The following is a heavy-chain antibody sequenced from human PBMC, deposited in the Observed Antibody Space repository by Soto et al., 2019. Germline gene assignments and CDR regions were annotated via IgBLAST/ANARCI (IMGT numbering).Heavy chain of an antibody. V-gene: IGHV3-23*01. CDR1: GFTFSSYA. Sequence: EVQLLESGGGLVQPGGSLRLSCAASGFTFSSYAMSWVRQAPGKGMDWVSAISGSGGSTYYADSVKGRFTISRDNSKNTLYLQMNSLRAEDTAVYYCAKATMVRGVKGYLDYWGQGTLVTVSS. CDR3: AKATMVRGVKGYLDY. J-gene: IGHJ4*02. D-gene: IGHD3-10*01. CDR2: ISGSGGST.